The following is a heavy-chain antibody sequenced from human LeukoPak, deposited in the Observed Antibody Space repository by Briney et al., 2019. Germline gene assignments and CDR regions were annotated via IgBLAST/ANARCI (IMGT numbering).Heavy chain of an antibody. CDR2: IYYSGST. D-gene: IGHD6-6*01. CDR1: GGSISSYY. Sequence: PSETLSLTCTVSGGSISSYYWSWIRQPPGKGLEWIGYIYYSGSTNYNPSLKSRVTISVDTSKNQFSLKLSSVTAADTAVYYCARDEYFAFDYWGQGTLVTVSS. J-gene: IGHJ4*02. V-gene: IGHV4-59*01. CDR3: ARDEYFAFDY.